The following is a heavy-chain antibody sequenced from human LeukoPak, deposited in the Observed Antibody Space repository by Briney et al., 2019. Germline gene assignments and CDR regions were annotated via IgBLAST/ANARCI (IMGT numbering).Heavy chain of an antibody. V-gene: IGHV4-59*08. CDR2: VHYSGTT. CDR1: DGSITNND. J-gene: IGHJ5*02. Sequence: SETLSLTCTVSDGSITNNDWSWFRQTPGKGLEFIGYVHYSGTTNYNPSLRSRVTISIDTSRKHFFLKLSSVTAADTAVYYCARRIAAAGRGFDPWGQGTLVTVSS. D-gene: IGHD6-13*01. CDR3: ARRIAAAGRGFDP.